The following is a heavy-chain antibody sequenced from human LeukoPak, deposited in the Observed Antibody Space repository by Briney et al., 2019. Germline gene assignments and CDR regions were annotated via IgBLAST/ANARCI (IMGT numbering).Heavy chain of an antibody. CDR1: GGSITTTSDY. V-gene: IGHV4-39*01. CDR3: ARHMWVRVWFPFDS. D-gene: IGHD3-16*01. J-gene: IGHJ4*02. CDR2: IYSSGRT. Sequence: SETLSLTCAVSGGSITTTSDYWGWIRQTPGAGLEWIGSIYSSGRTYQNPSLESRVTMSVDTSRNQFSLELRSVTAADTAVYYCARHMWVRVWFPFDSWGPGTLVTVS.